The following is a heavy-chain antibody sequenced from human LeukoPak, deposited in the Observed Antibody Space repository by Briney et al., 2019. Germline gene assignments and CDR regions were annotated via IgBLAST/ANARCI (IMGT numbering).Heavy chain of an antibody. D-gene: IGHD3-16*01. CDR3: ARRRRFIDAFDI. CDR1: GGSFSGYY. J-gene: IGHJ3*02. V-gene: IGHV4-34*01. CDR2: INHSGST. Sequence: SETLSLTCAVYGGSFSGYYWSWIRQPPGKGLEWIGEINHSGSTNYNPSLKSRVTISVDTSKNQFSLKLSSVTAADTAVYYCARRRRFIDAFDIWGLGTMVTVSS.